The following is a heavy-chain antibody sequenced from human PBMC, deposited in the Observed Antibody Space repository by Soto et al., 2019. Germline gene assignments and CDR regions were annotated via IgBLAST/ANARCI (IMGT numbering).Heavy chain of an antibody. Sequence: QVQLQESGPGLVKPSQTLSLTCTVSGGSISSGGYYWSWICQHPGKGLEWIGYIYYSGGTYYNPSLKSRVTISVDTSKNQCSLKLSSVTAADTAVYYCARSEYSRRYGFDYWGQGTLVTVSS. J-gene: IGHJ4*02. D-gene: IGHD6-6*01. CDR2: IYYSGGT. V-gene: IGHV4-31*03. CDR1: GGSISSGGYY. CDR3: ARSEYSRRYGFDY.